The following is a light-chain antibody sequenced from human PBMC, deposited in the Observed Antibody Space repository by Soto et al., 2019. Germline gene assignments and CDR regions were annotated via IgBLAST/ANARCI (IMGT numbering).Light chain of an antibody. V-gene: IGLV3-21*04. CDR2: YDS. CDR1: NIGSKS. Sequence: SYELTQPPSVSVAPGKTARITCGGNNIGSKSVHCYQQKPRQARVLVIYYDSDRPSGIPERFSGSNSGNTATLTISSVEAGDEADYYCQVWNSSSDYPVFGGGTKLTVL. J-gene: IGLJ2*01. CDR3: QVWNSSSDYPV.